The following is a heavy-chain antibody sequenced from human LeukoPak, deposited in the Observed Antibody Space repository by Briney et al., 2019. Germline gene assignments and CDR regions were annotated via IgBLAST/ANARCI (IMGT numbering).Heavy chain of an antibody. Sequence: ASVKVSCKASGYTFTNNFMHWVRQAPGQGLEWIGIINPSGDNTWYAQKLQGRVTMTTDTSTSTAYMELRSLRSDDTAVYSCARGRMVRGVTPAHYYYYYMDVWGKGTTVTVSS. V-gene: IGHV1-46*01. CDR3: ARGRMVRGVTPAHYYYYYMDV. J-gene: IGHJ6*03. CDR2: INPSGDNT. D-gene: IGHD3-10*01. CDR1: GYTFTNNF.